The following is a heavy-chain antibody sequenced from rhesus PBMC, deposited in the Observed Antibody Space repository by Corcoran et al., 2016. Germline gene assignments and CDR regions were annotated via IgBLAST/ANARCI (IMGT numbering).Heavy chain of an antibody. CDR1: GFSPSTRGLG. D-gene: IGHD1-20*01. J-gene: IGHJ4*01. CDR3: ARRDVWNNEIIDY. V-gene: IGHV2S1*01. Sequence: QVPLKESGPALVKPTQTLTLTCTFSGFSPSTRGLGIKWIRQPPGKALEWLASGYWDDDKGYTTSLKSRLTISKDTSKNQVVLTITNMDPVDTATYYCARRDVWNNEIIDYWGQGVLVTVSS. CDR2: GYWDDDK.